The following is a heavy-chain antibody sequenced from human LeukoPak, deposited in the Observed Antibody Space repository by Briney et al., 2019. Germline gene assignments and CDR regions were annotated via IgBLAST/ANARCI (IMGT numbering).Heavy chain of an antibody. J-gene: IGHJ3*02. V-gene: IGHV4-39*07. Sequence: SETLSLTCTVSGGSISSSTYYWSWIRQPPGKGLEWIGEINHSGSTNYNPSLKSRVTISVDTSKNQFSLKLSSVTAADTAVYYCARRERRYCSSTSCYASAFDIWGQGTMVTVSS. CDR3: ARRERRYCSSTSCYASAFDI. CDR2: INHSGST. D-gene: IGHD2-2*01. CDR1: GGSISSSTYY.